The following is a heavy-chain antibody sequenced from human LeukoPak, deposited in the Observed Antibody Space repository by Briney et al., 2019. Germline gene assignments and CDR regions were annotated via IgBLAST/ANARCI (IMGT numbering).Heavy chain of an antibody. CDR3: ARDGLAVTGILN. CDR2: ISYSGST. Sequence: SETLSLTCTVSGGSISTSSYYWGWIRQPPGKGLEGIGSISYSGSTYLNPSLKSRVTISGDTSKNQFSLKLSSVTAADTAVYYCARDGLAVTGILNWGQGTLVTVSS. J-gene: IGHJ4*02. D-gene: IGHD6-13*01. V-gene: IGHV4-39*07. CDR1: GGSISTSSYY.